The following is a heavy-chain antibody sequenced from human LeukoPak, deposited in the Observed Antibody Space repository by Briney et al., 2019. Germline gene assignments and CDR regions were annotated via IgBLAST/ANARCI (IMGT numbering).Heavy chain of an antibody. D-gene: IGHD2-15*01. CDR3: TRNRYCSGANCPTPYFDVDV. Sequence: ASVKVSCKVSGDTFTRHDINWVRQTTGQGLEWMGWMNPYSGNTGYAQKFQGRVTMTRDRTVSTAYMELNNLRSEDTAVYYCTRNRYCSGANCPTPYFDVDVWGQGTTVTVSS. V-gene: IGHV1-8*01. J-gene: IGHJ6*02. CDR2: MNPYSGNT. CDR1: GDTFTRHD.